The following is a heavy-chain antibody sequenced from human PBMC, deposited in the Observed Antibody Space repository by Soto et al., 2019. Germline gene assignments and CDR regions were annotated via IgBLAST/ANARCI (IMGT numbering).Heavy chain of an antibody. CDR3: ARLHGAVAQSALDY. V-gene: IGHV3-33*01. Sequence: QVQLVESGGGVVQPGRSLRLSCAASGFTFGAYGMHWVRQAPGKGLEWVAVLRYDGSNKYYADSVKGRFTISRDNSMDTLYLQMNSLRAEDTAVYYCARLHGAVAQSALDYWGQGTLVTVSS. CDR2: LRYDGSNK. D-gene: IGHD6-19*01. CDR1: GFTFGAYG. J-gene: IGHJ4*02.